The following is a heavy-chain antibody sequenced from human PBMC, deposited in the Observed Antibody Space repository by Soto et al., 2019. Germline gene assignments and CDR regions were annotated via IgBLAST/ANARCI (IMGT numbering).Heavy chain of an antibody. CDR3: ASNLRSNHSYWSDAFDI. D-gene: IGHD2-8*02. V-gene: IGHV5-51*01. CDR1: GYSFTSYW. J-gene: IGHJ3*02. CDR2: IYPGDSDT. Sequence: PGESLKISCKGSGYSFTSYWIGWVRQMPGKGLEWMGIIYPGDSDTRYSPSFQGQVTISADKSISTAYLQWSSLKASDTAMYYCASNLRSNHSYWSDAFDIWGQGTMVTVSS.